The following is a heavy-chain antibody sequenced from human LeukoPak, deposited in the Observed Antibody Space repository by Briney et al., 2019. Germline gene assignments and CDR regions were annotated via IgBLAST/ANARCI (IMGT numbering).Heavy chain of an antibody. CDR3: ATRAVTGSYFQH. V-gene: IGHV3-48*03. D-gene: IGHD6-19*01. CDR1: GFTFSSYE. CDR2: ISGSGSTK. J-gene: IGHJ1*01. Sequence: GGSLRLSCAASGFTFSSYEMIWVRQAPGKGLEWVSYISGSGSTKYYADSMKGRFTFSRDNAKNSLYLQMTSLRAEDTAVYYCATRAVTGSYFQHWGQGTLVTVSS.